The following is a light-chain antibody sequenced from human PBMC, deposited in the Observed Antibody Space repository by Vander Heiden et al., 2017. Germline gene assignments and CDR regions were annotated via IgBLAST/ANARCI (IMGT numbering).Light chain of an antibody. J-gene: IGKJ5*01. V-gene: IGKV4-1*01. CDR1: QTVLYSSNNKNN. CDR2: WAS. CDR3: QQYYSTPIT. Sequence: DIVMTQSPDSLAVPLCERATINCKSSQTVLYSSNNKNNLDRYQLKPGQPTKPTLYWASTRESGVPDRLSGSVSATDFSLTISSLQAEDVAVYYCQQYYSTPITFGQGTRLEIK.